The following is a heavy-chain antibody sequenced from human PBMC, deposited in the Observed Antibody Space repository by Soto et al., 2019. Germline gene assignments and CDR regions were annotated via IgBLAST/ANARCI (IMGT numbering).Heavy chain of an antibody. CDR1: GGSISSSSYY. CDR2: IYYSGST. Sequence: SETLSLTCTVSGGSISSSSYYWGWIRQPPGKGLEWIGSIYYSGSTYYNPSLKSRVTISVDTSKNQFSLKLSSVTAADTAVYYCARHLAVRITMVRGVTMALDVWGQGTTVTVSS. J-gene: IGHJ6*02. V-gene: IGHV4-39*01. D-gene: IGHD3-10*01. CDR3: ARHLAVRITMVRGVTMALDV.